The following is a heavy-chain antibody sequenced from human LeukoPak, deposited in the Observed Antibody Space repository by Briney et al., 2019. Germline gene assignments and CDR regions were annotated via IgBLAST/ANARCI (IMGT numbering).Heavy chain of an antibody. V-gene: IGHV4-30-4*08. CDR2: IYYSGST. CDR1: SGSISSDNYY. CDR3: ARSNWNLFDY. D-gene: IGHD1-1*01. Sequence: PSETLSLTCTVSSGSISSDNYYWSWIRQPPGKGLEWIGYIYYSGSTYYNPSLKSRVTISVDTSKNQFSLKLTSVTAADTAVYYCARSNWNLFDYWGQGTLVTVSS. J-gene: IGHJ4*02.